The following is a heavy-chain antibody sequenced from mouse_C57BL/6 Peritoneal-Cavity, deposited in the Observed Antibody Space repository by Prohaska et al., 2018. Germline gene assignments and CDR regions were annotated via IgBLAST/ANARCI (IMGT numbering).Heavy chain of an antibody. Sequence: SCKASGYTFTDYYLTWVKQRPGQGLEWIGWIFPGSGSTYYNEKFKGKATLTVDKSSSTADMLLSSLTSEDSAVYFCARGVTTTWGQGTLVTVSA. V-gene: IGHV1-75*01. D-gene: IGHD2-3*01. CDR3: ARGVTTT. CDR1: GYTFTDYY. CDR2: IFPGSGST. J-gene: IGHJ3*01.